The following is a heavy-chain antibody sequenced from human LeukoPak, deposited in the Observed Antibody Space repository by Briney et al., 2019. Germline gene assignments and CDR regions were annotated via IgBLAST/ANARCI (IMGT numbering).Heavy chain of an antibody. J-gene: IGHJ3*02. Sequence: GGSLRLSCAASGFTFSSYAMSWVRQAPGTGLEWVSAISGSGGSTYYADSVKGRFTISRDNSKNTLYLQMNSLRAEDTAVYYCAKDVLYCSSPSCYDGDAFDIWGQGTMVTVSS. V-gene: IGHV3-23*01. CDR3: AKDVLYCSSPSCYDGDAFDI. D-gene: IGHD2-2*01. CDR1: GFTFSSYA. CDR2: ISGSGGST.